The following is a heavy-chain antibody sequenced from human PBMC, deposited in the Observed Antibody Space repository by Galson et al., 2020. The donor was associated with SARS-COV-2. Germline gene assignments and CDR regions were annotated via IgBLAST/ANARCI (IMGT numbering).Heavy chain of an antibody. D-gene: IGHD1-26*01. CDR3: AKDQAKTSSVGNGMDV. CDR2: ISGSGGST. Sequence: GGSLRLSCAASGFTFSSYAMSWVRQAPGKGLEWVSAISGSGGSTYYADSVKGRFTISRDNSKNTLYLQMNSLRAEDTAVYYCAKDQAKTSSVGNGMDVWGQGTTVTVSS. J-gene: IGHJ6*02. V-gene: IGHV3-23*01. CDR1: GFTFSSYA.